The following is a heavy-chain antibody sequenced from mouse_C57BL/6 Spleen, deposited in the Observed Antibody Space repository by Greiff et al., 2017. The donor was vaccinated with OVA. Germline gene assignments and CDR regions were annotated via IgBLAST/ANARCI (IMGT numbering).Heavy chain of an antibody. CDR3: AREGKFITFDY. CDR1: GFTFSDYY. CDR2: INYDGSST. Sequence: EVMLVESEGGLVQPGSSMKLSCTASGFTFSDYYMAWVRQVPEKGLEWVANINYDGSSTYYLDSLKSRFIISRDNAKNILYLQMSSLKSEDTATYYCAREGKFITFDYWGQGTTLTVSS. D-gene: IGHD1-1*01. J-gene: IGHJ2*01. V-gene: IGHV5-16*01.